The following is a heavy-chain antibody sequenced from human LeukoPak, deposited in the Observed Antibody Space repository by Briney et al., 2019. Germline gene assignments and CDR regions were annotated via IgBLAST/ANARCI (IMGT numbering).Heavy chain of an antibody. Sequence: GGSLRLSCAASGFTFSDYYMSWIRQAPGKGLEWVSYISSSGSTIYYADSVRGRFTISRDNAKNSLYLQMNSLRAEDTAVYYCARDPAYGSGSYNYYYGMDVWGQGTTVTVSS. J-gene: IGHJ6*02. CDR2: ISSSGSTI. V-gene: IGHV3-11*01. D-gene: IGHD3-10*01. CDR3: ARDPAYGSGSYNYYYGMDV. CDR1: GFTFSDYY.